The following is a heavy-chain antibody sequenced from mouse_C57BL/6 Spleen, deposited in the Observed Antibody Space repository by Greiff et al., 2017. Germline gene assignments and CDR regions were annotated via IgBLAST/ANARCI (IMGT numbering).Heavy chain of an antibody. J-gene: IGHJ4*01. CDR2: ISSGGSYT. D-gene: IGHD1-1*01. Sequence: EVQLVESGGDLVKPGGSLKLSCAASGFTFSSYGMSWVRQTPDKRLEWVATISSGGSYTYYPDSVKGRFTISRDNAKNTLYLQMSSLKSEDTAMYYCARPHYYGSSLCAMDYWGQGTSVTVSS. CDR1: GFTFSSYG. V-gene: IGHV5-6*01. CDR3: ARPHYYGSSLCAMDY.